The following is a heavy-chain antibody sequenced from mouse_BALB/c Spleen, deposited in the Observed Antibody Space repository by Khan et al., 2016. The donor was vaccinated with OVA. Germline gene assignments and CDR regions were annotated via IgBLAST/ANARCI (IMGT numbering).Heavy chain of an antibody. J-gene: IGHJ2*01. CDR3: ARDRIDY. CDR2: INPTSGFI. V-gene: IGHV1-7*01. CDR1: GYTFTTYW. Sequence: QIQLVQSGAELAKPGASVKMSCKAPGYTFTTYWMHWVKQRLGQGLEWIGYINPTSGFIDYNQKFEDKATLTADKSSSTAYMQLSSLTSDDSAVYYCARDRIDYWGQGTTLTVSS.